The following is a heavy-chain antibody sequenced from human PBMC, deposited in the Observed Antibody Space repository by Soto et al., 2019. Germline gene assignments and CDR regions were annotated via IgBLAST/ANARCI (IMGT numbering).Heavy chain of an antibody. J-gene: IGHJ6*03. CDR2: IHNSWTA. CDR3: VRRPLTATAGKNFYSHMDI. CDR1: GGSISSGDYS. V-gene: IGHV4-39*01. Sequence: QLRLQESGPRLVKPSATLSLTCVVSGGSISSGDYSWGWIRQPPGKRPEWLATIHNSWTATYNPSLHSRLPVTIDTSTYEVTMKVSSVTAADSSVYYGVRRPLTATAGKNFYSHMDIWGKGTTVTVSS.